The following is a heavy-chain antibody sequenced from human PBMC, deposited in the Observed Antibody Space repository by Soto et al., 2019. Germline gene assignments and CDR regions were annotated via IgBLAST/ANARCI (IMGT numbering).Heavy chain of an antibody. V-gene: IGHV3-21*01. Sequence: PGGSLRLSCAASGFTFSSYSMNWVRQAPGKGLEWVSSISSSSSYIYYADSVKGRFTISRDNAKNSLYLQMNSLRAEDTAVYYCARAPSIAARGYYYYGVDVWGQGTTVTVSS. CDR3: ARAPSIAARGYYYYGVDV. CDR2: ISSSSSYI. CDR1: GFTFSSYS. J-gene: IGHJ6*02. D-gene: IGHD6-6*01.